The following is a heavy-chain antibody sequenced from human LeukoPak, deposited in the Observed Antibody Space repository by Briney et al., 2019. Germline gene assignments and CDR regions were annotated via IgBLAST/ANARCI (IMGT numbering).Heavy chain of an antibody. V-gene: IGHV4-59*08. D-gene: IGHD6-13*01. Sequence: SETLSLTCKVSGGSISSYYWSWIRQPPGKGLEWIGYIYYSGSTNYNPSLKSRVTISVDTSKNQFSLKLSSVTAADTAVYYCARHDAQLVADYWGQGTLVTVSS. J-gene: IGHJ4*02. CDR3: ARHDAQLVADY. CDR2: IYYSGST. CDR1: GGSISSYY.